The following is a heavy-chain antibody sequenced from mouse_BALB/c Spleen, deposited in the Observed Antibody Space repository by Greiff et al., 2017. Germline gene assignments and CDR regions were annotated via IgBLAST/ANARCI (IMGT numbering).Heavy chain of an antibody. Sequence: DVQLVESGGGLVQPGGSRKLSCAASGFTFSSFGMHWVRQAPEKGLEWVAYISSGSSTIYYADTVKGRFTISRDNPKNTLFLQMTSLRSEDTAMYYCARCDVGGYAMDYWGQGTSVTVSS. CDR3: ARCDVGGYAMDY. V-gene: IGHV5-17*02. CDR1: GFTFSSFG. J-gene: IGHJ4*01. CDR2: ISSGSSTI.